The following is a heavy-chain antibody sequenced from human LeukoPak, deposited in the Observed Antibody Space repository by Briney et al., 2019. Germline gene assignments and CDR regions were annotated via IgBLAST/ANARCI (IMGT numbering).Heavy chain of an antibody. D-gene: IGHD3-10*01. CDR3: ARGPPYGSRSDYFDS. V-gene: IGHV3-15*01. CDR2: IKSKTDGGTT. J-gene: IGHJ4*02. Sequence: PGGSLRLSCAASGFTFSNAWMSWVRQAPGKGLEWVGRIKSKTDGGTTDYAAPVKGRFTISRDDSKNTLYLQVNSLKTEDTAVYYCARGPPYGSRSDYFDSWGQGTLVTVSA. CDR1: GFTFSNAW.